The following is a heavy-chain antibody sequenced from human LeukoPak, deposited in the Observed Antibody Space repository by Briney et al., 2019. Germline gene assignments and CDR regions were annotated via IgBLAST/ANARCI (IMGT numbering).Heavy chain of an antibody. J-gene: IGHJ3*02. CDR2: VTGNSGTI. Sequence: GGSLRLSCAASGFTFDDYTMHWVRQAPGKGLEWVSGVTGNSGTIGYADSVKGRFTISRDNAKKSLYLEINSLRAEDMALYYCARGNWGNAFDIWGQGTLVTVSS. D-gene: IGHD7-27*01. V-gene: IGHV3-9*03. CDR3: ARGNWGNAFDI. CDR1: GFTFDDYT.